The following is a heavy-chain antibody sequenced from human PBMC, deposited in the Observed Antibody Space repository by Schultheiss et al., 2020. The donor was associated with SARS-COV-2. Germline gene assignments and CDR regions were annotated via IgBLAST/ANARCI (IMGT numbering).Heavy chain of an antibody. V-gene: IGHV3-43D*04. CDR2: ITWDGGST. CDR3: ARDLAVAGTRNYYYGMDV. D-gene: IGHD6-19*01. Sequence: GESLKISCAASAFTFDDFAMHWVRQAPGKGLEWVSLITWDGGSTYYADSVKGRFTISRDNTKNTLYLQMNSLRAEDTAVYYCARDLAVAGTRNYYYGMDVWGQGTTVTVSS. J-gene: IGHJ6*02. CDR1: AFTFDDFA.